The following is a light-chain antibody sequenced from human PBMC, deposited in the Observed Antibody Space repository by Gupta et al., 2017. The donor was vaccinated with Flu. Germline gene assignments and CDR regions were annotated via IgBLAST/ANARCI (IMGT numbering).Light chain of an antibody. Sequence: QSVLTQPPSVSAAPGQKVTISCSGSSSNIGNNYVSWYQQLPGTAPRLLIYEDDKRPSGIRDRFSGSKSGTSATLGITGLQTGDEADYYCGTWDSSLSVVIFGGGTKLTVL. CDR3: GTWDSSLSVVI. CDR1: SSNIGNNY. V-gene: IGLV1-51*02. J-gene: IGLJ2*01. CDR2: EDD.